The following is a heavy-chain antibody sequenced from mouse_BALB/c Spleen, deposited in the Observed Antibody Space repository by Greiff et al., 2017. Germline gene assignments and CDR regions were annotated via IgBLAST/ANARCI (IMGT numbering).Heavy chain of an antibody. J-gene: IGHJ4*01. D-gene: IGHD3-1*01. CDR1: GYAFSSYW. Sequence: VMLVESGAELVRPGSSVKISCKASGYAFSSYWMNWVKQRPGQGLEWIGQIYPGDGDTNYNGKFKGKATLTADKSSSTAYMQLSSLTSEDSAVYFCARNQLGAMDYWGQGTSVTVSS. V-gene: IGHV1-80*01. CDR2: IYPGDGDT. CDR3: ARNQLGAMDY.